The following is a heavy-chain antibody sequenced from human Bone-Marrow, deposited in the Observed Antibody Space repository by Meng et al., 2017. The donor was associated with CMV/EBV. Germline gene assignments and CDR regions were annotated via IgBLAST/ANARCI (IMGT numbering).Heavy chain of an antibody. V-gene: IGHV1-2*02. J-gene: IGHJ6*02. CDR3: ARANSDSGIYYYYGIDV. D-gene: IGHD1-26*01. CDR2: INPNSGGT. Sequence: ASVKVSCKASGYTFTGYSMHWVRQAPGQGLEWMGWINPNSGGTNYAQKFQGRVTMTRDTSMSTAYMELSRLRSDDTAVYYCARANSDSGIYYYYGIDVWGQGTTVTVSS. CDR1: GYTFTGYS.